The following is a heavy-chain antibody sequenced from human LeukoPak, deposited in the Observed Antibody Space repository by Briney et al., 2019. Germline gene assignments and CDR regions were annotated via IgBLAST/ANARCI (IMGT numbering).Heavy chain of an antibody. J-gene: IGHJ4*02. V-gene: IGHV3-23*01. CDR1: GFTFSSYA. CDR2: ISGSGGST. D-gene: IGHD3-3*01. Sequence: GGSLRLSCAASGFTFSSYAMSWVRQAPGKGLEWVSAISGSGGSTYHADSVKGRFTISRDNSKNTLYLQMNSLRAEDTAVYYCAKDPTRLIFGVVIPHSFDYWGQGTLVTVSS. CDR3: AKDPTRLIFGVVIPHSFDY.